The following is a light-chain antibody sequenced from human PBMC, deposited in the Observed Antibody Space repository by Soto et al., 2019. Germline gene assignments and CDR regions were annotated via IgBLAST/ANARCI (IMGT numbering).Light chain of an antibody. Sequence: QSALTQPASVSGSPGQSITISCTGTGSDVGGYKYVSWYQQHPGKAPKLMIYEVSNRPSGVSDRLSGSKSGNTASLTISGLQAEDEADYYCSSYTSSSPVVFGGGTKLTVL. CDR3: SSYTSSSPVV. V-gene: IGLV2-14*01. CDR1: GSDVGGYKY. CDR2: EVS. J-gene: IGLJ2*01.